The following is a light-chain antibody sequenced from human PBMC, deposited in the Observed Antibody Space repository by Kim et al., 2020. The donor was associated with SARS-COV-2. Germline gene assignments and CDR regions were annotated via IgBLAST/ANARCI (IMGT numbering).Light chain of an antibody. J-gene: IGKJ5*01. CDR3: QQYGRSPS. CDR2: GAS. V-gene: IGKV3-20*01. Sequence: VPPGEGAPLSGMASQSVSSTYLAWYQQQPGQTPSLFINGASSRATGIPDRFGGSGSGTDFTLTISRLEPEDFAVYYCQQYGRSPSFGQGTRLEIK. CDR1: QSVSSTY.